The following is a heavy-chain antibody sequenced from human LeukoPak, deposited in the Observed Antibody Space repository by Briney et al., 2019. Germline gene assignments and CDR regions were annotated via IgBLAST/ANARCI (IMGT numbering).Heavy chain of an antibody. CDR2: ITGDCNYI. V-gene: IGHV3-21*01. CDR1: GFTFNDYT. J-gene: IGHJ4*02. D-gene: IGHD3-3*01. Sequence: GGSLRLSCAASGFTFNDYTMTWVRQAPGKGLEWVSSITGDCNYIFYADSVKGRFTISRDNAQNSLFLELNSLRGEDTAVYYCARERNFYYFDYWGQGALVTVSS. CDR3: ARERNFYYFDY.